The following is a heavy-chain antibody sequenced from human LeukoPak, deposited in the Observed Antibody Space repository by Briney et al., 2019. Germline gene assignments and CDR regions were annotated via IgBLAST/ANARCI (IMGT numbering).Heavy chain of an antibody. CDR2: ISESGDRT. CDR3: AKRGYYDSSGFSPLTY. D-gene: IGHD3-22*01. Sequence: GGSLRLSCAASGFTFNDYAMNWVRQSPGKGLEWVSGISESGDRTSSADSVKGRFTISRDNSRNILYLQMNSLRAKDTAVYYCAKRGYYDSSGFSPLTYWGQGTLVTVSS. V-gene: IGHV3-23*01. CDR1: GFTFNDYA. J-gene: IGHJ4*02.